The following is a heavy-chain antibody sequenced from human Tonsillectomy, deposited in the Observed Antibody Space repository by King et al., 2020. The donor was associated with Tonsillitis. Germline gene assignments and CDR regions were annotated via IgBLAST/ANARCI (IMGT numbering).Heavy chain of an antibody. CDR2: IYYSGNT. V-gene: IGHV4-59*08. CDR1: SGSISSSY. CDR3: ATYDTWYKSFHH. Sequence: VQLQESGPGLVKPSETLSLTCTVSSGSISSSYWSWIRQPPGKGLEWIGYIYYSGNTNYNPSLKSRVTISTDASKNQFSLQLSSVTAADTAVYYCATYDTWYKSFHHWGQGTLVTVSS. D-gene: IGHD1-1*01. J-gene: IGHJ1*01.